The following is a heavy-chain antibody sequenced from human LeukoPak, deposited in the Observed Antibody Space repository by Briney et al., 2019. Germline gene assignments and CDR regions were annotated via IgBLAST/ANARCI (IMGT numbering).Heavy chain of an antibody. CDR2: INWNGGST. Sequence: PGGSLGLSCAASGFIFDDYGMSWVRQAPGKGLEWVSGINWNGGSTDYADSVQGRFTISRDNAKNSLYLQMNSLRAEDTALYYCATSTITMIIPYYFDYWGQGTLVTVSS. V-gene: IGHV3-20*04. D-gene: IGHD3-22*01. CDR3: ATSTITMIIPYYFDY. J-gene: IGHJ4*02. CDR1: GFIFDDYG.